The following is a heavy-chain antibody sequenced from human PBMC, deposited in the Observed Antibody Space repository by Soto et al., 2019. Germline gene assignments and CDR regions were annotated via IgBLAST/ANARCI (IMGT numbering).Heavy chain of an antibody. CDR2: IKSKTDGGTT. Sequence: GGSLRLSCAASGFTFSNAWMSWVRQAPGKGLEWVGRIKSKTDGGTTDYAAPVKGRFTISRDDSKKTLYLQMNSLKTEDTAVYYCTTDHLDILTAPGDPSLQTDIWGQGTMVTVSS. J-gene: IGHJ3*02. V-gene: IGHV3-15*01. CDR1: GFTFSNAW. CDR3: TTDHLDILTAPGDPSLQTDI. D-gene: IGHD3-9*01.